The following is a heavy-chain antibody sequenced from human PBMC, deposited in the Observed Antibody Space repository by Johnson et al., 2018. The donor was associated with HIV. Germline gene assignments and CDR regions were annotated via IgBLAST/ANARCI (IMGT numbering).Heavy chain of an antibody. CDR2: IYSGGST. V-gene: IGHV3-23*03. CDR3: ARDSRAFDI. Sequence: VQLVESGGGLVQPGGSLRVSCAASGFTFSSYVMSWVRQAPGKGLEWVSVIYSGGSTYYADSVKGRFTISRDSSKNSLYLQMNSLRAEDTAVYYCARDSRAFDIWGQGTMVTVSS. J-gene: IGHJ3*02. CDR1: GFTFSSYV.